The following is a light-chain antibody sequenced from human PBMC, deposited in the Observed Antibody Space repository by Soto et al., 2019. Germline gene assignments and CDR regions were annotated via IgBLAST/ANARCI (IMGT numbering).Light chain of an antibody. CDR2: EVS. Sequence: QSALTQPPSVSGSPGQSVTISCTGTSSDVGSYNRVSWYQQPPGTAPKLMIYEVSNRPSGVPDRFSGSKSGNTASLTISGLQAEDEADYYCSLYRSSSTFVFGTGTKLTVL. V-gene: IGLV2-18*01. CDR3: SLYRSSSTFV. CDR1: SSDVGSYNR. J-gene: IGLJ1*01.